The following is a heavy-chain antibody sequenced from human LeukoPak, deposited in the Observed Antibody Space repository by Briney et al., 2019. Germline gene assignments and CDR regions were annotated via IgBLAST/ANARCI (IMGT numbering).Heavy chain of an antibody. D-gene: IGHD1-26*01. J-gene: IGHJ4*02. Sequence: GGSLRLSCAASGFSFSSYTMSWVRQAPGKGLEWVSAISGSGGLTYYADSVKGRFTISRDNSKNTLFLQMNSLRAEDTAVYYCAREDSGNYYFDFWGQGTLVTVSS. CDR2: ISGSGGLT. V-gene: IGHV3-23*01. CDR1: GFSFSSYT. CDR3: AREDSGNYYFDF.